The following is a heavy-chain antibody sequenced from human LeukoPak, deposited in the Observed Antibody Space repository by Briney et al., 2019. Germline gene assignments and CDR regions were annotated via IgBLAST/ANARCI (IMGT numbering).Heavy chain of an antibody. CDR2: INHSGST. D-gene: IGHD3-10*01. CDR1: GGSFSGYY. CDR3: ARARITMVRGAPPDY. Sequence: TLSLTCAVYGGSFSGYYWSWIRQPPGKGLEWIGEINHSGSTNYNPSLKSRVTISVDTSKNQFSLKLSSVTAADTAVYYCARARITMVRGAPPDYWGQGTLVTVSS. J-gene: IGHJ4*02. V-gene: IGHV4-34*01.